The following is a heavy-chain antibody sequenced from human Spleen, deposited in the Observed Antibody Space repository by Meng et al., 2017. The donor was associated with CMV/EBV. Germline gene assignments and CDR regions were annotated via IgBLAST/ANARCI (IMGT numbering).Heavy chain of an antibody. J-gene: IGHJ4*02. D-gene: IGHD3-9*01. CDR2: INWNGGST. CDR1: GFTFDDYG. CDR3: ARSGGSLTGALPPDY. V-gene: IGHV3-20*04. Sequence: GESLKISCAASGFTFDDYGMSWVRQAPGKGLEWVSGINWNGGSTGYADSVKGRFTISRDNARNSLYLHIISLRAEDTAVYYCARSGGSLTGALPPDYWGQGTLVTVSS.